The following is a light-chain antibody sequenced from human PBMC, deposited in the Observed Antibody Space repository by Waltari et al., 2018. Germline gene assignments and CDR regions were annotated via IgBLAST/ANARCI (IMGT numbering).Light chain of an antibody. V-gene: IGLV3-21*01. CDR1: NIGSYG. Sequence: SFVLTQPPSVSLAPGKTARITCGGNNIGSYGVHWYQQRPGQAPVLVIHYDREWPSGIPGRFSGSNSGNTATLTIRRVEAGDEADYYCQVWDTAQGVFGGGTKLTVL. CDR3: QVWDTAQGV. J-gene: IGLJ3*02. CDR2: YDR.